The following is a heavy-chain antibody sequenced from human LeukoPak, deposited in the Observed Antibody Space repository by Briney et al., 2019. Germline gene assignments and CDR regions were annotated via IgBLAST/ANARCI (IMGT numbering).Heavy chain of an antibody. CDR1: GFTFSSYS. V-gene: IGHV3-21*01. CDR2: ISSSSSYI. CDR3: ARVMVGATLFDY. D-gene: IGHD1-26*01. Sequence: GGSLRLSCAVSGFTFSSYSMNWVRQAPGKGLEWVSSISSSSSYIYYADSVKGRFTISRDNAKNSLYLQMNSLRAEDTAVYYCARVMVGATLFDYWGQGTLVTVFS. J-gene: IGHJ4*02.